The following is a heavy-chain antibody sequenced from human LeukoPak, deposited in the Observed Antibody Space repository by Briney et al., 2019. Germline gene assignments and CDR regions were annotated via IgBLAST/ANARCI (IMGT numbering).Heavy chain of an antibody. CDR1: GFTFSSYS. CDR3: ARAFYSSGWYDY. J-gene: IGHJ4*02. D-gene: IGHD6-19*01. CDR2: ISSSSSII. Sequence: GGSLRLSCAASGFTFSSYSMNWVRQAPGKGLEWVAYISSSSSIIYYADSVKGRFIISRDNAKNSLYLQMNSLRAEDTAVYYCARAFYSSGWYDYWGQGTLVTVSS. V-gene: IGHV3-48*04.